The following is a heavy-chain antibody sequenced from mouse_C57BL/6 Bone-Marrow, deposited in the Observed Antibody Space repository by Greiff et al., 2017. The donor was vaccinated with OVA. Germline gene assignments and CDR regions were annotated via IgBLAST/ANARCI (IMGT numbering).Heavy chain of an antibody. V-gene: IGHV1-9*01. CDR1: GYTFTGYW. D-gene: IGHD1-1*01. CDR3: ASPDCGSSKDNAMDY. CDR2: IFPGSGST. Sequence: QVQLQQSGAELMKPGASVKLSCKASGYTFTGYWIEWVKQRPGHGLEWIGEIFPGSGSTNYNEKFKGKATFTADTSSNTAYMQLSSLTTEDSSIDYCASPDCGSSKDNAMDYWGQGTSVTVSS. J-gene: IGHJ4*01.